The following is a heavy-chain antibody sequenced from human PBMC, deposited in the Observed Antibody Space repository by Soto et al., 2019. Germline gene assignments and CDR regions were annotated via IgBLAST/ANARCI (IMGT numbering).Heavy chain of an antibody. Sequence: QVQLVQSGAEVKKPGSSVKVSCKASGGTFSSYAISWVRQAPGQGLEWMGGIIPIFGTANYEQKFQGRVTITADESTSTAYMVLSSLRCEDTAVYYCARSSGKAAAGGAFQYCFDYWGHGTLVTVSS. J-gene: IGHJ4*01. CDR3: ARSSGKAAAGGAFQYCFDY. CDR1: GGTFSSYA. V-gene: IGHV1-69*01. CDR2: IIPIFGTA. D-gene: IGHD6-13*01.